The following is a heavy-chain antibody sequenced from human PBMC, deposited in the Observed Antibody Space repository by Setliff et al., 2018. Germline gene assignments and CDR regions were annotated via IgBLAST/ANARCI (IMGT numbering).Heavy chain of an antibody. V-gene: IGHV4-61*02. CDR3: AVDHVTNIAESGYGYTWIDP. CDR2: IYIRGGT. D-gene: IGHD6-19*01. J-gene: IGHJ5*02. Sequence: SETLSLTCTVSGGSITDENSWWAWIRQPAGKRPEWLGLIYIRGGTDYNPSLKSRVTISLDTSRNQFSLNLTSVTAADTAVYYCAVDHVTNIAESGYGYTWIDPWGQGIPVTVS. CDR1: GGSITDENSW.